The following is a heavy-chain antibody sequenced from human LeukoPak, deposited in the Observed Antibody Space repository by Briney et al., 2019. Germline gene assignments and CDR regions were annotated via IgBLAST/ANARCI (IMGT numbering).Heavy chain of an antibody. CDR1: GGTFSSYA. Sequence: ASVKVSCKASGGTFSSYAISWVRQAPGQGLEWMGGIIPIFGTANYAQKFQGRVTITTDESTSTAYMELSSLRSEDTAVYYCASEAHGITGTPVAFDIWGRGTMVTVSS. CDR3: ASEAHGITGTPVAFDI. J-gene: IGHJ3*02. CDR2: IIPIFGTA. V-gene: IGHV1-69*05. D-gene: IGHD1-20*01.